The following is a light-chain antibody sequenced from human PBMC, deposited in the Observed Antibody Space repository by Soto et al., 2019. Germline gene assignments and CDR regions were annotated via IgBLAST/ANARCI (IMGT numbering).Light chain of an antibody. Sequence: QSALTQPASVSGPLGKSIVISCTGSSSDIGSYDLDSWYQQYPSKAPKVVIFEGKKRPSGVSNRFSGSKSGNTASLTISGLQTEDEADYYCCSYAGSRTYVFGAGTKVTVL. V-gene: IGLV2-23*01. CDR2: EGK. CDR1: SSDIGSYDL. J-gene: IGLJ1*01. CDR3: CSYAGSRTYV.